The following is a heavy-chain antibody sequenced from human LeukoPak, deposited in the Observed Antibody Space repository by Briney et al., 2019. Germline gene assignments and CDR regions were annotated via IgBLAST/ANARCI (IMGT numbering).Heavy chain of an antibody. CDR2: IYYSGST. Sequence: PSETLSLTCTVSGGSISSSSYYWGWIRQPPGKGLEWIGSIYYSGSTYYNPSLKSRVTISVDTSKNQFSLKLSSVTAADTAVYYCAREDSSGYFSTLDYWGQGTLVTVSS. J-gene: IGHJ4*02. CDR3: AREDSSGYFSTLDY. V-gene: IGHV4-39*07. CDR1: GGSISSSSYY. D-gene: IGHD3-22*01.